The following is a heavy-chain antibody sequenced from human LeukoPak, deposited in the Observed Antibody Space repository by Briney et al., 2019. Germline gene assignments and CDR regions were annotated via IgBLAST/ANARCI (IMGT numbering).Heavy chain of an antibody. V-gene: IGHV5-51*01. CDR2: IFPIDSET. CDR3: TRGCSGGSCSRDAMDV. D-gene: IGHD2-15*01. Sequence: GESLKISCEASGYSFSGDWIAWGRQMPGKGLEWMGIIFPIDSETTYSPSFQGQVTISADKSISTAYLQWSSLKASDTAMYYCTRGCSGGSCSRDAMDVWGQGTMVTVSS. CDR1: GYSFSGDW. J-gene: IGHJ6*02.